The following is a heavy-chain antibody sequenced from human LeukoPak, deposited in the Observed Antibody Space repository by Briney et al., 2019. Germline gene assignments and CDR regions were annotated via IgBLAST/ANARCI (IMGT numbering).Heavy chain of an antibody. D-gene: IGHD6-13*01. CDR2: IYSGGST. J-gene: IGHJ4*02. CDR3: ANTYSSSWYPLFDS. CDR1: GFTFITYA. Sequence: GGSLRLSCAASGFTFITYAMSWVRQAPGKGLEWVSVIYSGGSTYYADSVKGRFTISRDNSKNTLYLQMNSLRAEDTAVYYCANTYSSSWYPLFDSWGQGTLVTVSS. V-gene: IGHV3-66*01.